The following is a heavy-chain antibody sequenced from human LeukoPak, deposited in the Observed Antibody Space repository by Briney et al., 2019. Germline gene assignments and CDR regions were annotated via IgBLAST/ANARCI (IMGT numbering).Heavy chain of an antibody. V-gene: IGHV4-59*01. CDR3: ARLRWPLVGPYFDS. CDR1: GDSIRAYY. Sequence: SETLPETCSFSGDSIRAYYWSSGSQSPGKGLEWIGHIYSSGNTDYNSSLKSRVTISVDTSKSQFSLRLSSVTATDTAVYYCARLRWPLVGPYFDSWGQGILVTVSS. J-gene: IGHJ4*02. D-gene: IGHD4-23*01. CDR2: IYSSGNT.